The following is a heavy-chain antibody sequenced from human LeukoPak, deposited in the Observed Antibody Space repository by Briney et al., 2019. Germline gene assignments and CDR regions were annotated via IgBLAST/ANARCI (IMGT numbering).Heavy chain of an antibody. CDR1: GGSISSYY. D-gene: IGHD6-13*01. CDR2: IYTSGST. J-gene: IGHJ4*02. Sequence: PSGTLSLTCTVSGGSISSYYWSWIRQPAGKGLEWIGRIYTSGSTNYNPSLKSRVTMSVDTSKNQFSLKLSSVTAADTAVYYCARESRYISSWYTDYWGQGTLVTVSS. CDR3: ARESRYISSWYTDY. V-gene: IGHV4-4*07.